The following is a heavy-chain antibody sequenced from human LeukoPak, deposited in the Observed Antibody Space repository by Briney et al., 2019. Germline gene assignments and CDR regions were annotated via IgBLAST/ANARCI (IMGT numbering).Heavy chain of an antibody. CDR3: ASPRGNKHYYGSGGNWFDP. V-gene: IGHV4-61*02. J-gene: IGHJ5*02. CDR2: IYTSGST. Sequence: SETLSLTCTVSGGSISSGSYYWSWIRQPAGKGLEWIGRIYTSGSTNYNPTLKSRVTISVDTSKNQFSLKLSSVTAADTAVYYCASPRGNKHYYGSGGNWFDPWGQGTLVTVSS. D-gene: IGHD3-10*01. CDR1: GGSISSGSYY.